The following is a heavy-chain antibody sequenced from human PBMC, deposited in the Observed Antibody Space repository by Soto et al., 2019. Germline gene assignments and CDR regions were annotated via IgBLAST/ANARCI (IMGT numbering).Heavy chain of an antibody. D-gene: IGHD2-2*01. CDR3: ARQAQYCSSTSCYVPHSYYYYMDV. CDR2: INHSGST. J-gene: IGHJ6*03. V-gene: IGHV4-34*01. CDR1: GGSFSGYY. Sequence: SETLSLTCAVYGGSFSGYYWSWIRQPPGKGLEWIGEINHSGSTNYNPSLKSRVTISVDTSKNQFSLKLSSVTAADTAVYYCARQAQYCSSTSCYVPHSYYYYMDVWGKGTTVTVSS.